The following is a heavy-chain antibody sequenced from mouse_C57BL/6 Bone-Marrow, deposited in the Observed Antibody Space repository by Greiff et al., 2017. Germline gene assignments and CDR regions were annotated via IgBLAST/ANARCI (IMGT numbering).Heavy chain of an antibody. CDR1: GYTFTSYW. V-gene: IGHV1-53*01. D-gene: IGHD1-1*01. CDR2: INPSNGGT. Sequence: QVQLQQPGTELVKPGASVKLSCKASGYTFTSYWMHWVKQRPGQGLEWIGNINPSNGGTNYNEKFKSKATLTVDKSSSTAYMQLSSLTSEDSAVYYCAPTTVVAAPYYYAMDYWGQGTSVTVSS. CDR3: APTTVVAAPYYYAMDY. J-gene: IGHJ4*01.